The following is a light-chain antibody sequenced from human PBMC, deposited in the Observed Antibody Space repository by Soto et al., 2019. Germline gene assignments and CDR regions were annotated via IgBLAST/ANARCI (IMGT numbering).Light chain of an antibody. CDR2: GAS. CDR3: QQYKNWPPHT. Sequence: EIVLTQSPATLSLSPGERATLSCRASQSVSSYLAWYQQKPGQPPRLLIYGASTRATGIPARFSGSGSGTEFTLTINSLQSEDFAVYYCQQYKNWPPHTFGQGTKVDIK. J-gene: IGKJ1*01. V-gene: IGKV3-15*01. CDR1: QSVSSY.